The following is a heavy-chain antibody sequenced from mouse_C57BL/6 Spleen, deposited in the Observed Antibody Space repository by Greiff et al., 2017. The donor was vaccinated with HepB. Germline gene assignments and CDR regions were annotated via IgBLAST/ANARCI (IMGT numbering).Heavy chain of an antibody. CDR3: ARLRSSGYWFAY. V-gene: IGHV1-26*01. J-gene: IGHJ3*01. D-gene: IGHD3-2*02. CDR1: GYTFTDYY. CDR2: INPNNGGT. Sequence: EVQLQQSGPELVKPGASVKISCKASGYTFTDYYMNWVKQSHGKSLEWIGDINPNNGGTSYNQKFKGKATLTVDKSSSTAYMELRSLTSEDSAVYYCARLRSSGYWFAYWGQGTLVTVSA.